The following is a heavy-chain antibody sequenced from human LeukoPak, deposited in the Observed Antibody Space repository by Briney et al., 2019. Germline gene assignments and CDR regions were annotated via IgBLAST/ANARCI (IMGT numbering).Heavy chain of an antibody. CDR1: GGTFSSYA. J-gene: IGHJ4*02. CDR2: IIPIFGTA. D-gene: IGHD3-22*01. CDR3: ARVDYYDSSGPHGENF. V-gene: IGHV1-69*13. Sequence: GASVKVSCKASGGTFSSYAISWVRQAPGQGLEWMGGIIPIFGTANYAQKFQGRVTITADESTSTAYMELSSLRSEDTAVYYCARVDYYDSSGPHGENFWGQGALVTVSS.